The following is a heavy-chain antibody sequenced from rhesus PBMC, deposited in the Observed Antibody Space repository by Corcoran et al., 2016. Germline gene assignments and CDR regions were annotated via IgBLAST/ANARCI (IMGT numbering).Heavy chain of an antibody. D-gene: IGHD3-3*01. Sequence: QVQLQESGPGLVKPSETLSLTCAVSGGSFSGYYWGWIRQPPGKGLEWIGYIGGSGGSSGATNYTPSLKGRVTISKDTSKNKFSLKLSSVTAADTAVYYCARCNFWSGYYSGPVLDVWGRGVLVTVSS. J-gene: IGHJ5-2*02. CDR3: ARCNFWSGYYSGPVLDV. CDR1: GGSFSGYY. CDR2: IGGSGGSSGAT. V-gene: IGHV4-165*01.